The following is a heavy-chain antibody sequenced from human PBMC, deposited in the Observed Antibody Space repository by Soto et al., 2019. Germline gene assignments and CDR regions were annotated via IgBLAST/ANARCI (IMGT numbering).Heavy chain of an antibody. CDR1: GASFSDSY. V-gene: IGHV4-34*01. D-gene: IGHD1-1*01. CDR3: ASEVPSRYFDL. CDR2: INHSGST. Sequence: QVRLQQWGAGLLKPSETLSLTCAVYGASFSDSYWNWIRQPPGKGLEWIGEINHSGSTIYNTSLESRGTVSLDTSGKQFTLQMRSATSADTAVYYCASEVPSRYFDLWGRGTPVTVSS. J-gene: IGHJ2*01.